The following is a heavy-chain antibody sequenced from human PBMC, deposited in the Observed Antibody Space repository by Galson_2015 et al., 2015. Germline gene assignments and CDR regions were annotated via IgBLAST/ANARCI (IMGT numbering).Heavy chain of an antibody. CDR3: ARDLFEDIVVVPAAMGGY. Sequence: SLRLSCAASGFTFSSYGLHWVRQAPGKGLEWVAVISYDGSNKYYADSVKGRFTVSRDNSKNTLYLQMKSLRAEDTAVYYCARDLFEDIVVVPAAMGGYWGQGTLVTVSS. D-gene: IGHD2-2*01. CDR1: GFTFSSYG. J-gene: IGHJ4*02. CDR2: ISYDGSNK. V-gene: IGHV3-30*03.